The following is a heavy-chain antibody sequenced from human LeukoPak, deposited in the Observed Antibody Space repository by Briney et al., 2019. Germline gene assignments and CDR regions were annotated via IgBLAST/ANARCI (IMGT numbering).Heavy chain of an antibody. Sequence: GSLRLSCAASGFTFSNYEMNWVRQPPGKGLEWIGEVHLDGRTNYNPSLKSRLVMSADLPENHISLKLTSVTAADTAVYYCAREGGFYRPLDYSGQGTLVTVSS. CDR2: VHLDGRT. V-gene: IGHV4-34*10. CDR3: AREGGFYRPLDY. D-gene: IGHD6-25*01. J-gene: IGHJ4*02. CDR1: GFTFSNYE.